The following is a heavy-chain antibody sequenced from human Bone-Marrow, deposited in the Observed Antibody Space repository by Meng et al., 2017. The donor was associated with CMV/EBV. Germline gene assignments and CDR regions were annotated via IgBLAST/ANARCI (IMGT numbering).Heavy chain of an antibody. Sequence: LRLSCTVSGGSVSSGSYYWSWLRQPPGKGLEWIGYISYIGSTNYNPSLKSRVTISVDTSKNQFSLKLSSVTAADTAVYYCARDILEHNAFDMWGQGTMVTVSS. CDR3: ARDILEHNAFDM. V-gene: IGHV4-61*01. D-gene: IGHD1/OR15-1a*01. CDR2: ISYIGST. CDR1: GGSVSSGSYY. J-gene: IGHJ3*02.